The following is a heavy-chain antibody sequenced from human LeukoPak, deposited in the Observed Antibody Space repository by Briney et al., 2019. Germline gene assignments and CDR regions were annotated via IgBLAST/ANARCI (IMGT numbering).Heavy chain of an antibody. CDR1: GFTFSDYY. Sequence: PGGSLRLSCAASGFTFSDYYMSWIRQAPGKGLEWVSYISSSSSYTNYADSVKGRFTISRDNAKNSLYLQMNSLRAEDTAVYYCAKDLNYGGISGFDYWGQGTLVTVSS. CDR2: ISSSSSYT. CDR3: AKDLNYGGISGFDY. V-gene: IGHV3-11*05. D-gene: IGHD4-23*01. J-gene: IGHJ4*02.